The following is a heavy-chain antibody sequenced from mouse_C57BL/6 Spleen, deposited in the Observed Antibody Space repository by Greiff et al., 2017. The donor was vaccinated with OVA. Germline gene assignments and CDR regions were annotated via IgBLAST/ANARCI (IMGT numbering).Heavy chain of an antibody. V-gene: IGHV1-26*01. CDR2: IHPNNGGT. CDR1: GYTFTDYY. J-gene: IGHJ2*01. CDR3: ARPPSSRYFDY. Sequence: VQLQQSGPELVKPGASVKISCKASGYTFTDYYMNWVKQSPGKSLEWIGDIHPNNGGTSYNQKFKGKATLTVDKSSSTAYMELRSLTSEDAAVYYCARPPSSRYFDYWGQGTTLTVSA.